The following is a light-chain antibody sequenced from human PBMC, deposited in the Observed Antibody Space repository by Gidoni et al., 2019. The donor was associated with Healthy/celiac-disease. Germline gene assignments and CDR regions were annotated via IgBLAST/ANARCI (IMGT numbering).Light chain of an antibody. J-gene: IGKJ1*01. CDR1: QSVSSN. CDR3: QQYNNWPWT. Sequence: EIVMTQSPATLSVSPGERATLSCRASQSVSSNVAWYQQKPGQAPRLLIYGASTRATGIPARFSGSGSGTEFTLTISSLQSEDFAVYYCQQYNNWPWTFXQXTKVXIK. CDR2: GAS. V-gene: IGKV3-15*01.